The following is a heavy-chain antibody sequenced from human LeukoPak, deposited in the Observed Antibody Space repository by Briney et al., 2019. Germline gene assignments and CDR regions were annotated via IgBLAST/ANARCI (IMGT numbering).Heavy chain of an antibody. D-gene: IGHD3-22*01. V-gene: IGHV3-21*01. CDR1: AFTFSSYS. CDR3: ARRGYYDCSGFDY. CDR2: IDGSSSDI. J-gene: IGHJ4*02. Sequence: GGSLRLSCAGSAFTFSSYSMHWVRQAPGKGLEWVSSIDGSSSDIYYADSVKGRFTISRDNSKNSLYLQMKSLRAEDTALYYCARRGYYDCSGFDYWGQGTLVTVSS.